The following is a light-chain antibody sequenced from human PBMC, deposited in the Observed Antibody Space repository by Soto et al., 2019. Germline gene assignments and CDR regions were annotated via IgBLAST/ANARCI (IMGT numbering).Light chain of an antibody. CDR1: SSDVGAYNY. CDR3: SSSTGSSALHVL. CDR2: DVS. V-gene: IGLV2-14*01. J-gene: IGLJ2*01. Sequence: QSALTQPASVSGSPGQSITISCTGTSSDVGAYNYVSWYQQYPGKAPKLIISDVSNRPSGVSNRFSGSKSGNTASLTISGLQAEDEADYYCSSSTGSSALHVLFGGGTKLTVL.